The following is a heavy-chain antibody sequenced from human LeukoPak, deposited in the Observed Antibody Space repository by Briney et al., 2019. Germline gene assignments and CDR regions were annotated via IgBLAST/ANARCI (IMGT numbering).Heavy chain of an antibody. D-gene: IGHD5-24*01. CDR3: TRVGYIDEGIDY. J-gene: IGHJ4*02. Sequence: GSLRLSCVASGFPFSSYWMTWVRQAPGKGLEWVANIKQDGSKKSYVDSVKGRFTISRDNAKNSLYLQMNSLRAEDAAIYYCTRVGYIDEGIDYWGQGTLVTVSS. CDR2: IKQDGSKK. CDR1: GFPFSSYW. V-gene: IGHV3-7*04.